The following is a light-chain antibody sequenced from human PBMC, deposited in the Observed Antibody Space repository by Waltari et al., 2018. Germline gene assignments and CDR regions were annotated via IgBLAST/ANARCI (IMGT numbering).Light chain of an antibody. CDR2: DAS. Sequence: EIVLTQSPATLSLSPGERATLSCGASQSVSSSYVAWYQQKPGLAPRLLIYDASSRATGIPDRFSGSGSGTDFTLTISRLEPEDFAVYYCQQYGSSPPVTFGGGTKVEIK. V-gene: IGKV3D-20*01. CDR3: QQYGSSPPVT. J-gene: IGKJ4*01. CDR1: QSVSSSY.